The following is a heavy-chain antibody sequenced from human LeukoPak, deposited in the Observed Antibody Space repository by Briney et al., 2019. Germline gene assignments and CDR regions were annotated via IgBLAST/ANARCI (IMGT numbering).Heavy chain of an antibody. J-gene: IGHJ4*02. V-gene: IGHV4-4*02. D-gene: IGHD4-17*01. Sequence: SGTLSLTCAVSGGSISSSNWWSWVRQPPGKGLEWIGEIYHSGSTNYNPSLKSRVTISVDKSKNQFSLKLSSVTAADTAVYYCASATVTTTRPFDYWGQGTLVTVSS. CDR1: GGSISSSNW. CDR3: ASATVTTTRPFDY. CDR2: IYHSGST.